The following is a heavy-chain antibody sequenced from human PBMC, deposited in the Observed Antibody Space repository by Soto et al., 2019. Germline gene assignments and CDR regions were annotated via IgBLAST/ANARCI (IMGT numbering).Heavy chain of an antibody. CDR3: AKDIRRSSSSRGVFDY. V-gene: IGHV3-23*01. D-gene: IGHD6-6*01. CDR1: GFTFSNYA. Sequence: LRLSCEASGFTFSNYAMNWVRQAPGKGLEWVSTISGGGGSTYYADSVKGRFTISRDNSKNTLYLQVNSLRAEDTAIYFCAKDIRRSSSSRGVFDYWGQGTMVASAS. J-gene: IGHJ4*02. CDR2: ISGGGGST.